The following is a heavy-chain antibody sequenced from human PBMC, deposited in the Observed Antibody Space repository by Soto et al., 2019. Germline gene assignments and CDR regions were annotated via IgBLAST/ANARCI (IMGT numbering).Heavy chain of an antibody. D-gene: IGHD6-19*01. CDR2: IIPIFGTA. CDR1: GGTFSSYA. Sequence: QVQLVQSGAEVKKPGSSVKVSCKASGGTFSSYAISWVRQAPGQGLEWMGGIIPIFGTANYAQKFHGRVTITADQSASTAYMELSSLRSVDRAVYYCASSLSSGWYNWFDPWGQGPLVTVSS. J-gene: IGHJ5*02. V-gene: IGHV1-69*01. CDR3: ASSLSSGWYNWFDP.